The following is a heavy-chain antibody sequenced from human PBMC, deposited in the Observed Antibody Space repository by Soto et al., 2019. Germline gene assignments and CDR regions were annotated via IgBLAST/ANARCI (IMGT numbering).Heavy chain of an antibody. J-gene: IGHJ6*02. D-gene: IGHD3-9*01. CDR2: IFSNDEK. V-gene: IGHV2-26*01. Sequence: QVTLKESGPVLVKPTETLTLTCTVSGFSLSNARMGVSWIRQPPGKALEWLAHIFSNDEKSYRPSPKSRLTIAKDTSNSQVVLTMTNMDPADTAKYYCARISVVYFDWFGYYGMDVWGQGTTVTVSS. CDR1: GFSLSNARMG. CDR3: ARISVVYFDWFGYYGMDV.